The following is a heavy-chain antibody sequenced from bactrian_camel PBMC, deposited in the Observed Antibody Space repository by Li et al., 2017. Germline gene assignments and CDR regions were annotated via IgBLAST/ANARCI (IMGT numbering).Heavy chain of an antibody. J-gene: IGHJ4*01. CDR3: AAQCRRVGSWFNWLRYGH. CDR1: GNPIRSHC. D-gene: IGHD6*01. CDR2: RDSDGTT. Sequence: HVQLVESGGGSVQAGGSLRLSCLASGNPIRSHCVGWFRQAPGKEREGVATRDSDGTTTYADSVKGRFTISKDNAKNTLYLQMNSLKPEDTDRYFCAAQCRRVGSWFNWLRYGHWGQGTQVTVS. V-gene: IGHV3S53*01.